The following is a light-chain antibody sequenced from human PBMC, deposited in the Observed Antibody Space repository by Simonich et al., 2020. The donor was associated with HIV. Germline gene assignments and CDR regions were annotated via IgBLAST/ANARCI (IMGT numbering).Light chain of an antibody. Sequence: EILLTQSPATLSLSPGERATLSCRASQSVSSHLAWYQQKPGQAPRLLIYDASNRATGIPARFSGRGSGTDFTLTISSLEPEDFAVYYCQQRSNWPLFTFGPGTKVDIK. CDR2: DAS. V-gene: IGKV3-11*01. J-gene: IGKJ3*01. CDR1: QSVSSH. CDR3: QQRSNWPLFT.